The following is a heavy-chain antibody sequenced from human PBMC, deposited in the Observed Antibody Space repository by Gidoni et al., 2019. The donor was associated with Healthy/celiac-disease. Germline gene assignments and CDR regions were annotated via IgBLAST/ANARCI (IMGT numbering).Heavy chain of an antibody. CDR1: GITFVDYA. CDR2: ISLSIGII. J-gene: IGHJ4*02. D-gene: IGHD6-13*01. V-gene: IGHV3-9*01. Sequence: DVQLVESGGGSVQPGRSWRLSCDASGITFVDYAMHWFRQAPGKGLEWGSGISLSIGIIGYADSVKCRFTSASDNAKNSRYLQINSLRAEDTALYYCAKDIAAAGPYYVDYWGQGTLVTVSS. CDR3: AKDIAAAGPYYVDY.